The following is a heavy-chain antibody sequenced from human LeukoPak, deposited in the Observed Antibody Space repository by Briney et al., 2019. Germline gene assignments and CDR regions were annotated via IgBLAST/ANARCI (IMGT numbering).Heavy chain of an antibody. CDR1: GFTVSSND. D-gene: IGHD4-11*01. J-gene: IGHJ3*02. CDR2: IHEDGSDK. V-gene: IGHV3-7*05. Sequence: GGSLRLSCAASGFTVSSNDMSWVRQAPGRGLEWVANIHEDGSDKYYADSVKGRFTVSRDNAKNSEYLQMSSLRAEDTAVYHCARILRLHTPRAFDIWGRGTMVTVSS. CDR3: ARILRLHTPRAFDI.